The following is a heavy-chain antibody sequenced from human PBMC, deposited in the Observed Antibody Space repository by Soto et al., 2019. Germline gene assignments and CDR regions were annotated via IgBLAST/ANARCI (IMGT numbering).Heavy chain of an antibody. D-gene: IGHD3-16*01. J-gene: IGHJ6*02. Sequence: PSETLSLTCAVSGGSIKSGAYYWNWIRRPPGKGLEWIGYIYYSGSTYYNPSLMSRLTISVDTSMNQFSLKLASVTAADTAVYYCARVGVGVYGMDVWGQGTTVTVSS. V-gene: IGHV4-31*11. CDR1: GGSIKSGAYY. CDR3: ARVGVGVYGMDV. CDR2: IYYSGST.